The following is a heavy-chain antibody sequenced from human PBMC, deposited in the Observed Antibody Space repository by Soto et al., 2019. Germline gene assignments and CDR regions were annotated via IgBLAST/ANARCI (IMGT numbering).Heavy chain of an antibody. Sequence: EVQLVESGGGLVKPGGSLRLSCAASGFTFSSYSMNWVRQAPGKGLEWVSSISSSSSYIYYADSVKGRFTISRDNAKNSLYLQINSLRAEDTAVYYCAKDAGELSTRSFDYWGQGTLVTVSS. CDR2: ISSSSSYI. D-gene: IGHD3-16*02. CDR3: AKDAGELSTRSFDY. CDR1: GFTFSSYS. J-gene: IGHJ4*02. V-gene: IGHV3-21*01.